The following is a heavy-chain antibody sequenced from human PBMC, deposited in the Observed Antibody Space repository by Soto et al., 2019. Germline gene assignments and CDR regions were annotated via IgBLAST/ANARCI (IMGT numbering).Heavy chain of an antibody. D-gene: IGHD3-10*01. Sequence: QVHLQESGPGLVKPSGPLSLTCVVSGGSISSRDWWCWVRQPPGKGLEWIGGIYQSGTTNYNRSPRSRVTIPIDRTKNQFSLKLPSVDAADTPIYYCAKDLEGSGNSYSGDYWGRGTLVTVSS. J-gene: IGHJ4*02. CDR3: AKDLEGSGNSYSGDY. CDR2: IYQSGTT. V-gene: IGHV4-4*02. CDR1: GGSISSRDW.